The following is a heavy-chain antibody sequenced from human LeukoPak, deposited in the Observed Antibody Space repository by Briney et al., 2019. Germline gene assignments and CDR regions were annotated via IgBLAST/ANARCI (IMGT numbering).Heavy chain of an antibody. CDR2: IYYSGST. Sequence: SQTLSLTCAVSGDSISSGGYSWNWIRQPPGKGLEWIGYIYYSGSTFYNPSLESRVTILVDRSKSQFSLRLTSVTGADTAVYYCARGDGSGWYFDYWGQGTLVPSPQ. V-gene: IGHV4-30-2*01. CDR3: ARGDGSGWYFDY. J-gene: IGHJ4*02. CDR1: GDSISSGGYS. D-gene: IGHD6-19*01.